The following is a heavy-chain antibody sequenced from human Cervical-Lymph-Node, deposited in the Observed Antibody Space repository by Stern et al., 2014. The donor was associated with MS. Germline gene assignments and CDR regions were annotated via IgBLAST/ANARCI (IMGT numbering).Heavy chain of an antibody. D-gene: IGHD3-16*01. CDR1: GFTFSSYA. J-gene: IGHJ4*02. CDR3: ARDLAGGGLDY. CDR2: ISTNGDRT. V-gene: IGHV3-64*01. Sequence: EVQLVQSGGGLVQPGGSLRLSCAASGFTFSSYAMHWVRQAPGKGLEYVSVISTNGDRTHYANSVKGRFTISRDNSKNTLYLQMGSLRAEDMAVYYCARDLAGGGLDYWGQGTLVTVSS.